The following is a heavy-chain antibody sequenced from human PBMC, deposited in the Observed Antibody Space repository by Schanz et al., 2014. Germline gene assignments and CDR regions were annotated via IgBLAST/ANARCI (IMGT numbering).Heavy chain of an antibody. CDR2: TSHDGSFT. CDR3: VRDTDYHFDY. V-gene: IGHV3-74*01. D-gene: IGHD4-17*01. Sequence: EVQLVESGGELVQPGGSLRLSCAASGFTFSSYWMHWVRQVPGKGPVWVSRTSHDGSFTTFADSVKGRFTISRDNAKNALYLQMNSLRAEDTAVYYCVRDTDYHFDYWGQGTLVTVSS. J-gene: IGHJ4*02. CDR1: GFTFSSYW.